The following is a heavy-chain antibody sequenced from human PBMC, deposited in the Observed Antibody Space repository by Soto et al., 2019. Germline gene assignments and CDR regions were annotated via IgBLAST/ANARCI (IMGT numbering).Heavy chain of an antibody. D-gene: IGHD3-3*01. Sequence: SGPTLVKPTQTLTLTCTFSGFSLSTSGVGVGWIRQPPGKALEWLALIYWDDDKRYSPSLKSRLTITKDTSKNQVVLTMTNMDPVDTATYYCALTYYDFWSGYSSGSNWFDPWGQGTLVTVSS. CDR1: GFSLSTSGVG. CDR3: ALTYYDFWSGYSSGSNWFDP. V-gene: IGHV2-5*02. J-gene: IGHJ5*02. CDR2: IYWDDDK.